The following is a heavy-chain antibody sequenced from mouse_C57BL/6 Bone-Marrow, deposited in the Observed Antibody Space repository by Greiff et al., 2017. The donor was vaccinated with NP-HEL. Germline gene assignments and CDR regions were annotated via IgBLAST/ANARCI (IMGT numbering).Heavy chain of an antibody. CDR2: ISSGGSYT. D-gene: IGHD1-1*01. Sequence: EVQRVESGGDLVKPGGSLKLSCAASGFTFSSYGMSWVRQTPDKRLEWVATISSGGSYTYYPDSVKGRFTISRDNAKNTLYLQMSSLKSEDTATYYCARHPYYYGSSYWYFDVWGTGTTVTVSS. CDR3: ARHPYYYGSSYWYFDV. CDR1: GFTFSSYG. J-gene: IGHJ1*03. V-gene: IGHV5-6*01.